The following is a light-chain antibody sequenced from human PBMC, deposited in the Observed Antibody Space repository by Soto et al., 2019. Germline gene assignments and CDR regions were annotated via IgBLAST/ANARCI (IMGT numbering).Light chain of an antibody. Sequence: EIVLTQSPATLSLYPAERATLSCRASQSVSSNLAWYQQKPGQPPRLLIYDASTRATGIPARFSGSQSGTEFTLTISSLLSEDFAVYSCQQYNNWPLTFGGGTMVDI. V-gene: IGKV3D-15*01. CDR1: QSVSSN. CDR3: QQYNNWPLT. J-gene: IGKJ4*01. CDR2: DAS.